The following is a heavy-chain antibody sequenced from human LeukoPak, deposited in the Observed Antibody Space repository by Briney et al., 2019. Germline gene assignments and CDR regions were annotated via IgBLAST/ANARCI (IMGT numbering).Heavy chain of an antibody. CDR2: ITYDGTKK. V-gene: IGHV3-30*18. J-gene: IGHJ4*02. CDR1: GFTLSKCG. Sequence: PGGSLRLSCAASGFTLSKCGMHWVRQAPGKGLEWVAVITYDGTKKYYVDSVKGRFTISGDISENTLYLQMNSLRVEDTAVYYCVKEQDRGAYRTADFWGQGALVTVSS. CDR3: VKEQDRGAYRTADF. D-gene: IGHD3-16*01.